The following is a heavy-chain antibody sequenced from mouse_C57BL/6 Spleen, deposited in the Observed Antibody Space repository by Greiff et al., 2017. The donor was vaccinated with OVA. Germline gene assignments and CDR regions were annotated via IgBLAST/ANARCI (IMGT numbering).Heavy chain of an antibody. Sequence: VQLQQPGAELVKPGASVKLSCKASGYTFTSYWMQWVKQRPGQGLEWIGEIDPSDSYTNYNQKFKGKATLTADKSSSTAYMQLSSLTSEDSAVYFCARRFTTVVAHWYFDVWGTGTTVTVSS. J-gene: IGHJ1*03. CDR3: ARRFTTVVAHWYFDV. D-gene: IGHD1-1*01. CDR2: IDPSDSYT. CDR1: GYTFTSYW. V-gene: IGHV1-50*01.